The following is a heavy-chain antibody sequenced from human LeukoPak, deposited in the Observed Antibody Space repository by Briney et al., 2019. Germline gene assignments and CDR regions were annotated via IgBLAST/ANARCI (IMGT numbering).Heavy chain of an antibody. V-gene: IGHV1-8*02. CDR1: GYTFTSYD. CDR3: ARLHVYYDFWSGYPEGMDV. D-gene: IGHD3-3*01. CDR2: MNPNSGNT. J-gene: IGHJ6*03. Sequence: ASVKVSCKASGYTFTSYDINWVRQATGQGLEWMGWMNPNSGNTGYAQKFQGRVTMTTDTSTSTAYMELRSLRSDDTAVYYCARLHVYYDFWSGYPEGMDVWGKGTTVTVSS.